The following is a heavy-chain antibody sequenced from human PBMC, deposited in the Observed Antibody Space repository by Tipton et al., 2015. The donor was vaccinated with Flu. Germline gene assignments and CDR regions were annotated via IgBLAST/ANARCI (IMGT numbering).Heavy chain of an antibody. J-gene: IGHJ4*02. D-gene: IGHD6-13*01. CDR2: ISYSGST. Sequence: TLSLTCTVSGGSIGSYYWSWIRQSPGKGLEWIGYISYSGSTNYNPSLKSRVTISVDTSKNQFSLKLSSVTAADTAVYYCARLSSNWYHQLDNWGQGTLVTVSS. CDR1: GGSIGSYY. V-gene: IGHV4-59*01. CDR3: ARLSSNWYHQLDN.